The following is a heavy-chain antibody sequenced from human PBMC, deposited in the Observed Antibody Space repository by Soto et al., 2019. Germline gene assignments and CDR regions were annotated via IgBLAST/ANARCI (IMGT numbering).Heavy chain of an antibody. Sequence: EVQLVESGGGLVKPGGSLRLSCAASGFTFSSYSMNWVRQAPGKGLEWVSSISSSSSYIYYADSVKGRFTISRDNAKNSLYLQMNSLRAEDTAVYYCARYDFWSGFEKVYYYYGMDVWGQGTTVTVSS. CDR2: ISSSSSYI. CDR1: GFTFSSYS. CDR3: ARYDFWSGFEKVYYYYGMDV. D-gene: IGHD3-3*01. V-gene: IGHV3-21*01. J-gene: IGHJ6*02.